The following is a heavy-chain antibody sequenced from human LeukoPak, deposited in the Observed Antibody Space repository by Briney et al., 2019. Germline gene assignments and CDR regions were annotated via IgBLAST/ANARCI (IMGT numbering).Heavy chain of an antibody. Sequence: PSETLSLTCTVSGGSISSSSYYWGWIRQPPGKGLEWIGSIYYSGSTYYNPSLKSRVTISVDTSKNQFSLKLSSVTAADTAVYYCATWITFGGVIVWGQGTLVTVSS. CDR3: ATWITFGGVIV. J-gene: IGHJ4*02. CDR1: GGSISSSSYY. V-gene: IGHV4-39*07. CDR2: IYYSGST. D-gene: IGHD3-16*02.